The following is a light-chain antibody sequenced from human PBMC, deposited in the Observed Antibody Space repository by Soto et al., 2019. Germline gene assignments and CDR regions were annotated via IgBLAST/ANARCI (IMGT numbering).Light chain of an antibody. Sequence: ETVMTQSPATLSVSPGERATLSCRASQSISSNLAWYQQKPGQAPRLLIYGASTRATGIPARFSGSGSGTEFTRTISSLQSEDFAVYYCQQYKDWPPYTFGRGTKLEI. V-gene: IGKV3-15*01. CDR2: GAS. CDR1: QSISSN. CDR3: QQYKDWPPYT. J-gene: IGKJ2*01.